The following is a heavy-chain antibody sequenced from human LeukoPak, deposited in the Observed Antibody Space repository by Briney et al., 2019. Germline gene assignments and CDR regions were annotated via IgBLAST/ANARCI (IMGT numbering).Heavy chain of an antibody. CDR3: AGPGAASYDYFVY. D-gene: IGHD3-10*01. CDR1: GFTFSSYG. Sequence: GGSLRLSCSAYGFTFSSYGMHWVRQAPGKGLEWLAFIRYDGSNKYYADSVKGRFTISRDNSKNTLYLQMNSLRAEDTAVYYCAGPGAASYDYFVYWGQRTLVTVSS. CDR2: IRYDGSNK. V-gene: IGHV3-30*02. J-gene: IGHJ4*02.